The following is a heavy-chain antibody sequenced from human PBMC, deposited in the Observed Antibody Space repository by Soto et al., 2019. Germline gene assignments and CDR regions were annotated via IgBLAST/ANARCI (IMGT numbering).Heavy chain of an antibody. Sequence: QVQLVEAGGGVVKPGRSLRLSCAASGFTFSSYGMHWVRQAPGKGLEWVAVISYDGSNKYYADSVKGRFTISRDNSKNTLYLQMNSLRAEATAVYYCARGVSLGYCSSTSCSIYYYGMDVWGQGTTVTGAS. J-gene: IGHJ6*02. CDR1: GFTFSSYG. V-gene: IGHV3-30*03. CDR3: ARGVSLGYCSSTSCSIYYYGMDV. D-gene: IGHD2-2*01. CDR2: ISYDGSNK.